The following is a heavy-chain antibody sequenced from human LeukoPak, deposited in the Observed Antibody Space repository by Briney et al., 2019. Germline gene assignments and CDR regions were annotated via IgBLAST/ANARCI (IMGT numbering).Heavy chain of an antibody. Sequence: SETLSLTCTVSGRSISNYWGIWIRQPPGKGLEWIGYVFDSGGTNYNPSFKGRVTISVDTSKNQFSLKLSSVTAADTAVYYCARGYSSSWNYFDYWGQGTLVTVTS. CDR2: VFDSGGT. CDR1: GRSISNYW. CDR3: ARGYSSSWNYFDY. J-gene: IGHJ4*02. D-gene: IGHD6-13*01. V-gene: IGHV4-59*01.